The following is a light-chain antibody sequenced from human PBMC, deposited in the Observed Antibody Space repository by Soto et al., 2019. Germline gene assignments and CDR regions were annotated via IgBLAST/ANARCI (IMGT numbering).Light chain of an antibody. CDR2: KAS. CDR3: QQYNSYSWT. J-gene: IGKJ1*01. CDR1: QSISNG. V-gene: IGKV1-5*03. Sequence: TQMTHFPSTLSAAVGERVNITCPAKQSISNGLAWYQQKPGKAPKLLIYKASSLESGVPSRFSGSGSGTEFTLTISSLQTDDFATYYCQQYNSYSWTFGQGTKVDIK.